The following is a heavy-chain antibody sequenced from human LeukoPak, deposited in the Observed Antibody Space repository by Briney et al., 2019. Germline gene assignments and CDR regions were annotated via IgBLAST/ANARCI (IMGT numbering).Heavy chain of an antibody. Sequence: GGSLRLSCTASGFTFDDYAMRWVRQAPGKGLEWVGVIRSKACGGTTEYAASVKGRFTISRDDSKSIAYLQMNSLKTEDTAVYYCTSFGYYSDAFDIWGQGTMVTVSS. CDR3: TSFGYYSDAFDI. J-gene: IGHJ3*02. V-gene: IGHV3-49*04. CDR1: GFTFDDYA. D-gene: IGHD3-10*01. CDR2: IRSKACGGTT.